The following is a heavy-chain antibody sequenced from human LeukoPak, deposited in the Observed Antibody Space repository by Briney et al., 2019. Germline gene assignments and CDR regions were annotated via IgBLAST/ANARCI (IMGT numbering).Heavy chain of an antibody. CDR1: GFTFSSYA. CDR3: ASTSWELPDY. CDR2: ISYDGSNK. V-gene: IGHV3-30-3*01. J-gene: IGHJ4*02. D-gene: IGHD1-26*01. Sequence: GRSLRLSCAASGFTFSSYAMHWVRQAPGKGLEWVAVISYDGSNKYYADSVKGRFTISRDNSKNSLYLQMNSLRAEDTAVYYCASTSWELPDYWGQGTLVTVSS.